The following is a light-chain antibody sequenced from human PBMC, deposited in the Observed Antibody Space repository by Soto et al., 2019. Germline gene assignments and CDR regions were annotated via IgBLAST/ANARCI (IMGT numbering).Light chain of an antibody. CDR1: QSVSSS. Sequence: EIVLTQSPGTLSLSPGERGTLSCRASQSVSSSLAWYQQKPGQAPRLLIYGASSRATVIPDRFSGSGSGTDFTLTISRLEPEDFAVYYCQQYGSSPLTFGGGTKVDIK. CDR2: GAS. J-gene: IGKJ4*01. CDR3: QQYGSSPLT. V-gene: IGKV3-20*01.